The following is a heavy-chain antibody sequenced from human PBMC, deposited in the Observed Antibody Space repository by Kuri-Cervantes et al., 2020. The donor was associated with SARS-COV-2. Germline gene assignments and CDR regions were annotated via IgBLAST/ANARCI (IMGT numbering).Heavy chain of an antibody. CDR3: ARDRVVEAFDI. D-gene: IGHD2-15*01. V-gene: IGHV3-23*01. CDR2: ISGSGGST. CDR1: GFTFSSYA. Sequence: GGSLRLSCAASGFTFSSYAMHWVRQAPGKGLEWVSAISGSGGSTHYADSVKGRFTISRDNSKNTLYLQMNSLRAEDTAVYYCARDRVVEAFDIWGQGTMVTVSS. J-gene: IGHJ3*02.